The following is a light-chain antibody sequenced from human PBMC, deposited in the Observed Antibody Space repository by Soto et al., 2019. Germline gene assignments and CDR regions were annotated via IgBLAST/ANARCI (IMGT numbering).Light chain of an antibody. CDR2: RNN. V-gene: IGLV1-47*01. CDR1: SSDVGGYNY. Sequence: QSALTQPPSASGSPGQSVTISCTGTSSDVGGYNYVSWYQQHPDKAPKLLIYRNNQRPSGVPDRFSGSKSGTSASLAISGLRSEDEADYYCAAWDDSLSGYVFGTGTKLTVL. CDR3: AAWDDSLSGYV. J-gene: IGLJ1*01.